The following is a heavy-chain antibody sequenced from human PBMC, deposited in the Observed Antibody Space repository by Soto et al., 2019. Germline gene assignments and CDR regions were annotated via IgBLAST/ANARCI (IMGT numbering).Heavy chain of an antibody. CDR3: ARAAPRDSSGLYFDF. D-gene: IGHD3-22*01. V-gene: IGHV4-34*01. Sequence: SETLSLTCAVYGGSFIGYYWNWIRQPPGKGLEWIGQINHNGRTNYNPSLKSRFTISIQTSNNQLSLKLSSLMATDTAVYYCARAAPRDSSGLYFDFWGPGGLVTVS. CDR2: INHNGRT. J-gene: IGHJ4*02. CDR1: GGSFIGYY.